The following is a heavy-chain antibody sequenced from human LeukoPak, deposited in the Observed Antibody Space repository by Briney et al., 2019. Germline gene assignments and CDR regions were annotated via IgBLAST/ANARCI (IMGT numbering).Heavy chain of an antibody. Sequence: SETLSLTCTVSGGSISSGDYYWSWIRQSPGKGLEWIGYIYYSGSTYYNPSLKSRVTISVDTSKNQFSLKLSSVTAADTAVYYCAREVRGYSYGYFDYWGQGTLVTVSS. J-gene: IGHJ4*02. V-gene: IGHV4-30-4*01. CDR3: AREVRGYSYGYFDY. CDR2: IYYSGST. CDR1: GGSISSGDYY. D-gene: IGHD5-18*01.